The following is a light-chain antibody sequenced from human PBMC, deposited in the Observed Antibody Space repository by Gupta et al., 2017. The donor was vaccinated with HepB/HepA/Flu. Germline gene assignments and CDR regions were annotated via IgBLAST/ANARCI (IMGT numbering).Light chain of an antibody. J-gene: IGLJ2*01. CDR1: SSDVGSYNR. CDR2: GVT. V-gene: IGLV2-23*02. CDR3: CSYATGGTLV. Sequence: QSALTQAASVSGSPGQSITMSCTATSSDVGSYNRVSWYQQHPGKAPKLIIYGVTQRPSGISYRFSGSKSGNTASLTISGLQAEDEAEYYCCSYATGGTLVFGGGTKLTVL.